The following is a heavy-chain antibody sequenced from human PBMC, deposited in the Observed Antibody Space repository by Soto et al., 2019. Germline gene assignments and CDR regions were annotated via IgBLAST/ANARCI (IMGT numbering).Heavy chain of an antibody. CDR2: ISAYNGNT. CDR1: GYTFTTYG. V-gene: IGHV1-18*01. CDR3: ARDQFKTLAVSYYFDY. Sequence: QVQLVQSGAEVKKPGASVKVSCKASGYTFTTYGISWVRQAPGQGLEWMGWISAYNGNTNYAQKLQGRVTMTTDTSTSTAYMELRSLRSDDTAVYYRARDQFKTLAVSYYFDYWGQGTLVTVSS. D-gene: IGHD6-19*01. J-gene: IGHJ4*02.